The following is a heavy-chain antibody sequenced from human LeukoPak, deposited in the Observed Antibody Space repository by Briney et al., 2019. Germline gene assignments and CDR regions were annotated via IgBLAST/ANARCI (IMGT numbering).Heavy chain of an antibody. J-gene: IGHJ5*02. CDR1: GGSFSGYY. Sequence: PSETLSLTCAVYGGSFSGYYWSWIRQPAGKGLEWIGEINHSGSTNYNPSLKSRVTISVDTSKNQFSLKLSSVTAADTAVYYCAREDIVVVPAARPTKNWFDPWGQGTLVTVSS. V-gene: IGHV4-34*01. D-gene: IGHD2-2*01. CDR3: AREDIVVVPAARPTKNWFDP. CDR2: INHSGST.